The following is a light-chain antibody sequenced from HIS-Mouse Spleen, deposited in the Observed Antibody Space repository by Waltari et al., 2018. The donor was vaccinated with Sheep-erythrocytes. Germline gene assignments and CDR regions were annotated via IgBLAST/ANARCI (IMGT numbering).Light chain of an antibody. CDR3: CSYAGSYTLV. V-gene: IGLV2-11*01. J-gene: IGLJ2*01. CDR1: SSDVGGYNY. CDR2: DVS. Sequence: QSALTQPRSVSGSPGQSVTISCTGTSSDVGGYNYVSWYHQHPDKAPKLMIYDVSKRPSGVPVRFSGSKSGNTASLTISVLQAEDEADYYCCSYAGSYTLVFGGGTKLTVL.